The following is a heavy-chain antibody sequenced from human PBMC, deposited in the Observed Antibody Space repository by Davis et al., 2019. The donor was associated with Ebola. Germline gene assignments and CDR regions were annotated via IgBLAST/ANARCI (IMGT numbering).Heavy chain of an antibody. J-gene: IGHJ1*01. V-gene: IGHV3-53*01. Sequence: GESLKISCAASGFIVSSNYMSWVRQAPGKGLEWVSVIYSGGSTYYADSVKGRFTISRDNSKNTMYLQMNGLRVDDTAIYYCTRGRGGSSWEVLWGQGTLVTVSS. CDR1: GFIVSSNY. D-gene: IGHD6-13*01. CDR3: TRGRGGSSWEVL. CDR2: IYSGGST.